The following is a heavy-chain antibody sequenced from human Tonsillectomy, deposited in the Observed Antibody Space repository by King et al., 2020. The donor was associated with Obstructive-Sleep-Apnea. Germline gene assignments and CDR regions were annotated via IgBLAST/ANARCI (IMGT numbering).Heavy chain of an antibody. CDR2: ISYDGSNK. CDR1: GFTFSSYA. J-gene: IGHJ4*02. D-gene: IGHD5-12*01. CDR3: ARSNRGYSGSPPSY. V-gene: IGHV3-30-3*01. Sequence: QLVQSGGGVVQPGRSLRLSCAASGFTFSSYAMHWVRQAPGKGLEWVAVISYDGSNKYYADSVKGRFTISRDNSKNTLYLQMNSLRAEDTAVYYCARSNRGYSGSPPSYWGQGTLVTVSS.